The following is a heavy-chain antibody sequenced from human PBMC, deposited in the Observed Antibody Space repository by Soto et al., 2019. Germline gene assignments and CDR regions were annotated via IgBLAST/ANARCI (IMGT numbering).Heavy chain of an antibody. CDR1: GFSLSTNGVG. CDR3: AHSPRITTYAY. V-gene: IGHV2-5*02. CDR2: IYWDDDK. Sequence: QITLKESGPTLVKPTQTLTLTCTFSGFSLSTNGVGVGWIRQPPGKALEWLALIYWDDDKRYSPSLKSRLTITKDNSKNRVVHTMPNMDPVDTATYYCAHSPRITTYAYWGQGTPITVSS. D-gene: IGHD3-10*01. J-gene: IGHJ4*02.